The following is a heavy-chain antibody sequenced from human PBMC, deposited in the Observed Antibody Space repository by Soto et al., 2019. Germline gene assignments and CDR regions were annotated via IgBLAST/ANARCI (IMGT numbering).Heavy chain of an antibody. D-gene: IGHD3-10*01. V-gene: IGHV3-30*04. CDR2: MSYHGTKT. Sequence: QVQLVESGGGVVQPGRSLRLSCAASGFTFSSYAMHWVRQTPDKGLQWVAVMSYHGTKTFYADSVKGRFTISRDNSKSTLFLRMNSLGPEDTAVYYCARASDHYGSGNYPQLGTDVWGQGTTVTVSS. CDR3: ARASDHYGSGNYPQLGTDV. J-gene: IGHJ6*02. CDR1: GFTFSSYA.